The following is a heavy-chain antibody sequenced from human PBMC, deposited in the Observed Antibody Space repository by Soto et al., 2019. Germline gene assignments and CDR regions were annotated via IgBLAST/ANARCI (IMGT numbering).Heavy chain of an antibody. CDR2: ISWNSGSI. Sequence: EVQLVESGGGLVQPGRSLRLSCAASGFTFDDYAMHWVRQAPGKGLEWVSGISWNSGSIGYADSVKGRFTISRDNAKNSLYLQMNSLRAEDTALYYCAKDISINYYDSSGKGNWGQGTLVTVSS. J-gene: IGHJ4*02. V-gene: IGHV3-9*01. CDR3: AKDISINYYDSSGKGN. CDR1: GFTFDDYA. D-gene: IGHD3-22*01.